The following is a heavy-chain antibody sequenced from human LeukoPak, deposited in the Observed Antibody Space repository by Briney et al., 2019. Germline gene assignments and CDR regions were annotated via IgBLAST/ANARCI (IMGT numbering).Heavy chain of an antibody. CDR3: ARHDSEWLGGGCDI. Sequence: PSETLSLTCTFSGVSISSYYWSWIRQPPGKGLEWIAYIYYSGSTNYQPSLKSRVTISVDTSKNQLSLKLRSVTAADTAVYYCARHDSEWLGGGCDIRGQGTMGTVSS. V-gene: IGHV4-59*08. CDR2: IYYSGST. CDR1: GVSISSYY. D-gene: IGHD3-3*01. J-gene: IGHJ3*02.